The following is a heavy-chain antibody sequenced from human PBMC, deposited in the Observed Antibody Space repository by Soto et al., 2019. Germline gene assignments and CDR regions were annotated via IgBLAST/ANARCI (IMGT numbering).Heavy chain of an antibody. CDR3: ARHYGGNSYGMDV. D-gene: IGHD4-17*01. V-gene: IGHV1-69*02. Sequence: QVQLVQSGAAVKKPGSSVKVSCKASGGTFSSYTISWVRQAPGQGLEWMGRIIPILGIANYAQKFQGRVTITADKSTSTAYMELSSLRSEDTAVYYCARHYGGNSYGMDVWGQGTTVTVSS. CDR2: IIPILGIA. CDR1: GGTFSSYT. J-gene: IGHJ6*02.